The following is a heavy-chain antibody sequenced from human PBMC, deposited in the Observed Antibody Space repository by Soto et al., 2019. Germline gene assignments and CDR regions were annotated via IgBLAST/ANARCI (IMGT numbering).Heavy chain of an antibody. CDR2: INPSGGST. CDR3: ARDLFWSGYSPLYYYYGMDV. CDR1: GYTFTSYG. D-gene: IGHD3-3*01. J-gene: IGHJ6*02. V-gene: IGHV1-46*01. Sequence: ASVKVSCKASGYTFTSYGISWVRQAPGQGLEWMGIINPSGGSTSYAQKFQGRVTMTRDTSTSTVYMELSSLRSEDTAVYYCARDLFWSGYSPLYYYYGMDVWGQGTTVTVSS.